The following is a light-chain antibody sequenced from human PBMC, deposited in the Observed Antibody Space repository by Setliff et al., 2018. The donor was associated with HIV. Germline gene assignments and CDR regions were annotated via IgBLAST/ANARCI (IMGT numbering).Light chain of an antibody. J-gene: IGLJ1*01. CDR2: EVN. V-gene: IGLV2-18*02. CDR1: SSDVGSYNR. Sequence: QSALAQPPSVSGSPRQSVTISCTGTSSDVGSYNRVSWYQQSPGTAPKLMIYEVNYRPSGVPDRFPGSKSGNTASLTISGLQAEDEASYYCSSYTSTNTWVFGTGTKVTV. CDR3: SSYTSTNTWV.